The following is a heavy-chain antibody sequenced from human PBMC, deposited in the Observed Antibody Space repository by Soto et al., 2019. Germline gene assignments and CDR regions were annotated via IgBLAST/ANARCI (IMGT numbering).Heavy chain of an antibody. D-gene: IGHD1-1*01. J-gene: IGHJ6*02. CDR3: ARNGRTGTLYSSGMDV. CDR1: GGTFSSYA. Sequence: QVQLVQSGAEVKKPGSSVKVSCKASGGTFSSYAISWVRQAPGQGLEWMGGIIPIFGTANYAQKFQGRVTMTADESTSTAYMELSSLRSEDTAVYYCARNGRTGTLYSSGMDVWGQGTTVTVSS. V-gene: IGHV1-69*12. CDR2: IIPIFGTA.